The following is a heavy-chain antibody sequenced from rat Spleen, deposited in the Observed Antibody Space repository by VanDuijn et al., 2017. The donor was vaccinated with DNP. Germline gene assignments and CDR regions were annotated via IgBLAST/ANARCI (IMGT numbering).Heavy chain of an antibody. J-gene: IGHJ4*01. Sequence: EVQLVESGGGLVQPGDSLRLSCAASGFTFSDYNMAWVRQAPKKGLEWVASISPSGGSTYYRDSVKGRFTISRDNAKSTLYLQMDSLRSEDTATYYCATHDNWAWGQGTSVTVSS. D-gene: IGHD3-6*01. CDR3: ATHDNWA. CDR1: GFTFSDYN. V-gene: IGHV5S23*01. CDR2: ISPSGGST.